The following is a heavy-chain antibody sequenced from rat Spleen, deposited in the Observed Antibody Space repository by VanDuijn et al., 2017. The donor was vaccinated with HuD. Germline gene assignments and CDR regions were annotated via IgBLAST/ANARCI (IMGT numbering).Heavy chain of an antibody. CDR1: GLSFSNYD. J-gene: IGHJ2*01. CDR3: ASLVSHFDY. D-gene: IGHD3-8*01. V-gene: IGHV5-22*01. CDR2: ISYEGSGI. Sequence: EVQLVESGGGLVQPGRSMKLSCAASGLSFSNYDMAWVRQAPKKGLEWVASISYEGSGIYYGDSVKGRFTISRDNAKSTLYLQMNSLRSEDTATYYCASLVSHFDYWGQGVMVTVSS.